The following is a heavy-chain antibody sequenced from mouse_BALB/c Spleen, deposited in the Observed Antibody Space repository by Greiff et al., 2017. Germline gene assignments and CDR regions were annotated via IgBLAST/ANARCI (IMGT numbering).Heavy chain of an antibody. CDR2: INPSSGYT. V-gene: IGHV1-4*01. CDR3: ARSGGNYGGDYAMDY. D-gene: IGHD2-1*01. J-gene: IGHJ4*01. Sequence: VKLQQSGAELARPGASVKMSCKASGYTFTSYTMHWVKQRPGQGLEWIGYINPSSGYTNYNQKFKDKATLTADKSSSTAYMQLSSLTSEDSAVYYCARSGGNYGGDYAMDYWGQGTSVTVSS. CDR1: GYTFTSYT.